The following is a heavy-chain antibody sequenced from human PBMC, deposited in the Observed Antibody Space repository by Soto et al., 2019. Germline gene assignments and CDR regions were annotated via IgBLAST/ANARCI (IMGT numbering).Heavy chain of an antibody. CDR2: ISYDGSDT. V-gene: IGHV3-33*01. D-gene: IGHD3-10*01. Sequence: QEQLVQSGGGVVQPGRSLRLSCAASGFKFNSYGMHWVRQAPGKGLEWVAVISYDGSDTSYGDSVKGRFTISRDNSKNTLHLIMSSLRLDDTAVYYCARDRFGGTEGTNWLDPWGQGSLVTVSS. CDR1: GFKFNSYG. J-gene: IGHJ5*02. CDR3: ARDRFGGTEGTNWLDP.